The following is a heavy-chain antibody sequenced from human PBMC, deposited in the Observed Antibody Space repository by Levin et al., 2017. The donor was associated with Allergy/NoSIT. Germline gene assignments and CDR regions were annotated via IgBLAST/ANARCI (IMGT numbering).Heavy chain of an antibody. J-gene: IGHJ5*02. D-gene: IGHD1-26*01. Sequence: PSETLSLTCTVSGGSLTGYYWSWLRQSPERGLEWIAHIHYTGSTDYNASLKSRVTISMDTSKNQFSLKLSSVTAADTAVYYCARYSPRFDPWGQGTLVTVSS. CDR3: ARYSPRFDP. V-gene: IGHV4-59*01. CDR2: IHYTGST. CDR1: GGSLTGYY.